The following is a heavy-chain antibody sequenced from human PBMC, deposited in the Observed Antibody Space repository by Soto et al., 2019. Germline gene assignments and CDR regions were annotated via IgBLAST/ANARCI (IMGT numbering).Heavy chain of an antibody. CDR1: GGSISSGGYY. J-gene: IGHJ4*02. Sequence: SETLSLTCTVSGGSISSGGYYWSWIRQHPGKGLEWIGYIYYSGSTYYNPSLKSRVTISVDTSKNQFSLKLSSVTAADTAVYYCATSSVRYCSGGSCFDYWGQGTLVTVSS. V-gene: IGHV4-31*03. D-gene: IGHD2-15*01. CDR3: ATSSVRYCSGGSCFDY. CDR2: IYYSGST.